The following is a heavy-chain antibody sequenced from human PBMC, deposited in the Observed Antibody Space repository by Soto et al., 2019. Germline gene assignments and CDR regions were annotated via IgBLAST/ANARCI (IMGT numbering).Heavy chain of an antibody. CDR1: GFTFRSFT. Sequence: GGSLRLSCAASGFTFRSFTMNWVRQSPGKGLEWVSTISSNSAYIYYTDALRGRFTISRDNAKNSLRLQMNSLRAEDTAVYYCTRDASRDSSARGWFDPWGPGTLVTVSS. CDR3: TRDASRDSSARGWFDP. D-gene: IGHD6-13*01. CDR2: ISSNSAYI. J-gene: IGHJ5*02. V-gene: IGHV3-21*01.